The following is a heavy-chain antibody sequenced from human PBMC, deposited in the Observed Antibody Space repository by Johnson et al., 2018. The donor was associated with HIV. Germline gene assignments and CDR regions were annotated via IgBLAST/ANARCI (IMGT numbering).Heavy chain of an antibody. CDR1: GFTFDDYG. D-gene: IGHD6-19*01. J-gene: IGHJ3*02. V-gene: IGHV3-30*03. CDR3: ASVGSSGFFSAFDI. Sequence: QMLLVESGGGVVRPGGSLRLSCAPSGFTFDDYGMSWVRQAPGKGLEWVAVISYDGSNKYYADSVKGRFTISRDNSKNTLYLQMNSLRAEDTAVYYCASVGSSGFFSAFDIWGQGTMVTVSS. CDR2: ISYDGSNK.